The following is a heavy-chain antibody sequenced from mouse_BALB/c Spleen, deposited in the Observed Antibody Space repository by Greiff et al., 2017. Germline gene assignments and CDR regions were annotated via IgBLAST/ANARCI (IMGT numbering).Heavy chain of an antibody. CDR1: GYSITSDYA. V-gene: IGHV3-2*02. CDR2: ISYSGST. J-gene: IGHJ4*01. D-gene: IGHD2-10*02. CDR3: AREGYGNYGAMDY. Sequence: EVKLVESGPGLVKPSQSLSLTCTVTGYSITSDYAWNWIRQFPGNKLEWMGYISYSGSTSYNPSLKSRISITRDTSKNQFFLQLNSVTTEDTATYYCAREGYGNYGAMDYWGQGTSVTVSS.